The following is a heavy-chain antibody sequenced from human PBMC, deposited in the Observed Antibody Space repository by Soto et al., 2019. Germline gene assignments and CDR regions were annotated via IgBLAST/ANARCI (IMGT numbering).Heavy chain of an antibody. CDR2: INPNSGGT. J-gene: IGHJ4*02. V-gene: IGHV1-2*04. CDR1: GYTFTGYY. CDR3: VRVRGGYYYGSGSHGAYFDY. D-gene: IGHD3-10*01. Sequence: ASVKVSCKASGYTFTGYYMHWVRQAPGQGLEWMGWINPNSGGTNYAQKFQGWVTMTRDTSISTAYMELSRLRSDDTAVYYCVRVRGGYYYGSGSHGAYFDYWGQGTLVTVSS.